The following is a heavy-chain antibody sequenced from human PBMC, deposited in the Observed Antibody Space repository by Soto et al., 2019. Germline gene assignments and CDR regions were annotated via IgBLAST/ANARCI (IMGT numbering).Heavy chain of an antibody. D-gene: IGHD6-19*01. Sequence: QVQLVESGGGVVQPGRSLRLSCAGSRFTFSSYGMHWVRQAPGKVLEWVAVISYDGSNKYYADSVKGRFTISRDNSKNTLYLQMNSLRAEDTDVHYCAKGGGYSSGWDFDYWGQGTLVTVSS. CDR3: AKGGGYSSGWDFDY. CDR1: RFTFSSYG. V-gene: IGHV3-30*18. J-gene: IGHJ4*02. CDR2: ISYDGSNK.